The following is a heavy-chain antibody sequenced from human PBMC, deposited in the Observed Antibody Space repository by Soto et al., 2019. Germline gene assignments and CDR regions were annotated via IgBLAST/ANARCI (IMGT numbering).Heavy chain of an antibody. CDR3: ARNIVVVPAAAIAFDI. V-gene: IGHV5-51*01. CDR2: IYPGDSDT. CDR1: GYSFTSYW. J-gene: IGHJ3*02. Sequence: LKISCKGSGYSFTSYWIGWVRQMPGKGLEWMGIIYPGDSDTRYSPSFQGQVTISADKSISTAYLQWSSLKASDTAMYYCARNIVVVPAAAIAFDIWGQGTMVTVSS. D-gene: IGHD2-2*01.